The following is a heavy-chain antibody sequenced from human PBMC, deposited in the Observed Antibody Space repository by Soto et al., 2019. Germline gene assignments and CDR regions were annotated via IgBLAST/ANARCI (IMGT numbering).Heavy chain of an antibody. CDR1: GFTFSSYA. Sequence: GWSLRLSCAASGFTFSSYAMSWVRQAPGKGLEWVSAISGSGGSTYYADSVKGRFTISRDNSTKPLYLQMNSLRAEDPAVYYCAKGRYSDGLSYFDYLGQGTLVTVSS. CDR3: AKGRYSDGLSYFDY. CDR2: ISGSGGST. V-gene: IGHV3-23*01. J-gene: IGHJ4*02. D-gene: IGHD5-12*01.